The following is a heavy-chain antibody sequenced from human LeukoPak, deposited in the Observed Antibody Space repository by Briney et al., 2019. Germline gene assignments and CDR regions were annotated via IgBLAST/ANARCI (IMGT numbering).Heavy chain of an antibody. CDR3: ANREAATSGYFDY. CDR1: GFTFSSYS. V-gene: IGHV3-23*01. CDR2: TSGSGGST. Sequence: PGGSLRLSCAASGFTFSSYSMNWVRQAPGKGLEWVSATSGSGGSTYYADSVKGRFTISRDNSKNTLYLQMNSLRAEDTAVYYCANREAATSGYFDYWGQGPLVTSPQ. J-gene: IGHJ4*02. D-gene: IGHD2-15*01.